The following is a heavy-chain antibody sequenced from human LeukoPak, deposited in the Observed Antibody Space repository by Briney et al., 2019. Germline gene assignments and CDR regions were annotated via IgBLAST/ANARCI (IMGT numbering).Heavy chain of an antibody. J-gene: IGHJ4*02. V-gene: IGHV4-38-2*02. D-gene: IGHD6-19*01. Sequence: PSETLSLTCTVSGYSISSTYYWGWIRQPPGKGLEWIGTIYHSGTSYYNPSLKSRVTISVDTSKNQFSLKLSSVTAADTAVYYCARHDSGWYHFNYWGQGTLVTVSS. CDR1: GYSISSTYY. CDR3: ARHDSGWYHFNY. CDR2: IYHSGTS.